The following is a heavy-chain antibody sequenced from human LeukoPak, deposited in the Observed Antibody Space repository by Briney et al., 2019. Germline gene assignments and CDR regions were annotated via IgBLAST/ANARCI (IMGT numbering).Heavy chain of an antibody. CDR3: ASGEAHYYYYMDV. CDR2: IYYSGST. V-gene: IGHV4-59*01. CDR1: GGSISSYY. Sequence: SETLSLTCTVSGGSISSYYWSWIRQPPGKGLEWIGYIYYSGSTNYNPSLKSRVTISVDTSKNQFSLKLSSVTAAGTAVYYCASGEAHYYYYMDVWGKGTTVTDSS. D-gene: IGHD2-21*01. J-gene: IGHJ6*03.